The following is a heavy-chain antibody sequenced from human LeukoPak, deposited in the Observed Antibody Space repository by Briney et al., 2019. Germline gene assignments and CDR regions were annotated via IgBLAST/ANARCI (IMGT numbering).Heavy chain of an antibody. CDR1: GGSFSGYY. J-gene: IGHJ4*02. Sequence: SETLSLTCAVYGGSFSGYYWSWIRQPPGKGLEWIGEINHSGSTNYNPSLKSRVTISVDTSKNQFSLKLSSVTAADTAVYYCARDFWSGYGIDYWGQGTLVTVSS. CDR2: INHSGST. D-gene: IGHD3-3*01. CDR3: ARDFWSGYGIDY. V-gene: IGHV4-34*01.